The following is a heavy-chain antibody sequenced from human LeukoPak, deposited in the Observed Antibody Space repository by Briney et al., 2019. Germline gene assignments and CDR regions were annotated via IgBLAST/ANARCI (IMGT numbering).Heavy chain of an antibody. CDR1: GFTFSGYW. J-gene: IGHJ4*02. Sequence: GGSLRLSCAASGFTFSGYWMSWVRQAPGKGLEWVANIKQDGSEKYYVDSVKGRFTISRDNAKNSLYLQMNSLRAEDTAVYYCATDGMATVTFDYWGQGTLVTVSS. D-gene: IGHD4-11*01. CDR3: ATDGMATVTFDY. CDR2: IKQDGSEK. V-gene: IGHV3-7*01.